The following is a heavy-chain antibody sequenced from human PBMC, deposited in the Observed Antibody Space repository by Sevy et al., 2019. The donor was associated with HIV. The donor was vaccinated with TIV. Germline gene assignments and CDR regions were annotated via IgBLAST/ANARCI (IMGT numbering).Heavy chain of an antibody. J-gene: IGHJ3*02. CDR3: ARDWGAPNIVVVPAARGGAFDI. CDR1: GFTFSSYS. V-gene: IGHV3-21*01. Sequence: GGSLRLSCAASGFTFSSYSMNWVRQAPWKGLEWVSSISSSSSYIYYADSVKGRFTISRDNAKNSLYLQMNSLRAEDTAVYYCARDWGAPNIVVVPAARGGAFDIWGQGTMVTVSS. CDR2: ISSSSSYI. D-gene: IGHD2-2*01.